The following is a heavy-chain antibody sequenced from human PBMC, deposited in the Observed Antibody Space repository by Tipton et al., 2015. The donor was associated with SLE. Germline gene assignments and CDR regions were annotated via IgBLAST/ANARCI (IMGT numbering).Heavy chain of an antibody. CDR1: GFTFSSYG. CDR3: ARDLSGWYGLDY. V-gene: IGHV3-33*08. D-gene: IGHD6-19*01. CDR2: IWYDGSNK. J-gene: IGHJ4*02. Sequence: SLRLSCAASGFTFSSYGMHWVRQAPGKGLEWVAVIWYDGSNKYYADSAKGRFTISRDNSKNTLYLQMNSLRAEDTAVYYCARDLSGWYGLDYWGQGTLVTVSS.